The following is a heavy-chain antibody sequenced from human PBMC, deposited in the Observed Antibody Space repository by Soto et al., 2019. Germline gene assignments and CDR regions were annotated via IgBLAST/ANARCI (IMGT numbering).Heavy chain of an antibody. J-gene: IGHJ4*02. CDR2: IIPIFGTA. D-gene: IGHD3-22*01. Sequence: QVQLVQSGAEVQKPGSSVKVSCKASGGTFSSYAISWVRQAPGQGLEWMGGIIPIFGTANYAQKFQGRVTITADESTSTAYMELSSLRSEDTAVYYCARPRVPNYDSSGYLYYWGQGTLVTVSS. CDR1: GGTFSSYA. V-gene: IGHV1-69*01. CDR3: ARPRVPNYDSSGYLYY.